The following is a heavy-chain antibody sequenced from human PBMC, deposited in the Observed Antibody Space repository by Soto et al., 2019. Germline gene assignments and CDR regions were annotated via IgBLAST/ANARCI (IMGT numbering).Heavy chain of an antibody. D-gene: IGHD3-10*01. V-gene: IGHV1-2*04. CDR1: GYTFTGYY. Sequence: QVQLVQSGAEVKKPGASVKVSCKASGYTFTGYYMHWVRQAPGQGLEWMGWINPNSGGTNYAQKFQGCVTMTRDTSISTAYRELSRLRSDDTAVYYCARAYITMVRGEHPPYYYYYYGMDVWGQGTTVTVSS. J-gene: IGHJ6*02. CDR2: INPNSGGT. CDR3: ARAYITMVRGEHPPYYYYYYGMDV.